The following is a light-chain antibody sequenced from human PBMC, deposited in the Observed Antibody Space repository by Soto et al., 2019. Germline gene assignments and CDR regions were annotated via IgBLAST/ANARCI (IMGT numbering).Light chain of an antibody. CDR2: LGS. J-gene: IGKJ4*01. CDR3: MQALQTPLT. Sequence: DIVMTQSPLSLPVTPGEPASISCRSSQSLLHSNGYNYLDWYLQKPGQSPQLLIYLGSNRASGVPDRLSGSGSGTDFTLKISRVEAEDVGVYYCMQALQTPLTFRGGTKVEIK. V-gene: IGKV2-28*01. CDR1: QSLLHSNGYNY.